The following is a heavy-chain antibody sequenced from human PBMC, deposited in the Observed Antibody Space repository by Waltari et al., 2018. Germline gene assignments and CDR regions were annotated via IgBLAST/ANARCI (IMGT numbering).Heavy chain of an antibody. CDR2: IYSGGSST. Sequence: EVQLLESGGGLVQPGGSLRLSCAASGFTFSSYAMSWVRQAPGKGLEWVSVIYSGGSSTYYADSVKGRFTISRDNSKNTLYLQMNSLRAEDTAVYYCAKTFGSGWWSGGYYYYYYMDVWGKGTTVTVSS. CDR1: GFTFSSYA. J-gene: IGHJ6*03. D-gene: IGHD6-19*01. V-gene: IGHV3-23*03. CDR3: AKTFGSGWWSGGYYYYYYMDV.